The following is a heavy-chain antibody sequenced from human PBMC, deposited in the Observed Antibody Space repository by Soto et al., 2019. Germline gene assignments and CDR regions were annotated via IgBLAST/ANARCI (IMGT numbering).Heavy chain of an antibody. J-gene: IGHJ4*02. CDR2: ITGSGSII. Sequence: PGGSLRLSCAASGFTFSDYHMSWIRQAPGKGLEWISYITGSGSIISYADSVKGRFTISRDKAKNSLFLQMNSLRAEDTAVYYCARALPYSSGVYTTVGFDYWGQGTLVTVSS. CDR1: GFTFSDYH. V-gene: IGHV3-11*01. D-gene: IGHD6-19*01. CDR3: ARALPYSSGVYTTVGFDY.